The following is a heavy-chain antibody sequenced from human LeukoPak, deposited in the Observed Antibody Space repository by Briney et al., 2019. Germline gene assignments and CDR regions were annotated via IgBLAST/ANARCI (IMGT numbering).Heavy chain of an antibody. J-gene: IGHJ6*04. CDR2: VSSSGSTI. V-gene: IGHV3-48*04. D-gene: IGHD3-10*02. Sequence: GGSLRLSCGVSGFTLSRYSMNWVRQAPGKGLEWVSYVSSSGSTIYYADSVKGRFTISRDNAKNSLYLQMNSLRAEDTAVYYCAELGITMIGGVWGKGTTVTISS. CDR3: AELGITMIGGV. CDR1: GFTLSRYS.